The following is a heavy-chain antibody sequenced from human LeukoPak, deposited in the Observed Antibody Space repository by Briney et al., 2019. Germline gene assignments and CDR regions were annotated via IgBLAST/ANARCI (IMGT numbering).Heavy chain of an antibody. Sequence: GASVKVSCKASGYTFTSYGISWVRQAPGQGLEWMGWISAYNGNTNYAQKLQGRVTMTTDTSTSTAYMELRSLRSDDTAVYYCASLGGDGYNSHYYYYMDVWGKGTTVTVSS. CDR2: ISAYNGNT. V-gene: IGHV1-18*01. CDR3: ASLGGDGYNSHYYYYMDV. D-gene: IGHD5-24*01. CDR1: GYTFTSYG. J-gene: IGHJ6*03.